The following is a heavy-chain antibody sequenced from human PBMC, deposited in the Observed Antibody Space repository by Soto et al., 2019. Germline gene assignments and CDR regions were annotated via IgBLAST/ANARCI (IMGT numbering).Heavy chain of an antibody. Sequence: EVQLVESGGDLVQPGGSLRLSCAASGFTFSSLWMTWVRQAPGKGLECVANITEEGSVKYYVDSVKGRFTISRDNAKNSLYLRMVGLRAEDTAVYYCARATRSPDFRGQGTLVTVSS. CDR1: GFTFSSLW. J-gene: IGHJ4*02. CDR3: ARATRSPDF. CDR2: ITEEGSVK. V-gene: IGHV3-7*05.